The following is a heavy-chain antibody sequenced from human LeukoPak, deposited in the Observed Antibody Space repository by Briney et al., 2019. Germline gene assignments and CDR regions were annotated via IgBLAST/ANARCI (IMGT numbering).Heavy chain of an antibody. CDR2: TYYRSRWYN. Sequence: SQTLSLTCAISGDSVSSNSAAWNWIRQSPSRGLEWLVRTYYRSRWYNDYVVSVRSRITINPDTAKNQFSLHLNSVTPEDTAVYYCAREDTTGYYSAFDYWGQGTLVTVSS. V-gene: IGHV6-1*01. J-gene: IGHJ4*02. D-gene: IGHD3-22*01. CDR1: GDSVSSNSAA. CDR3: AREDTTGYYSAFDY.